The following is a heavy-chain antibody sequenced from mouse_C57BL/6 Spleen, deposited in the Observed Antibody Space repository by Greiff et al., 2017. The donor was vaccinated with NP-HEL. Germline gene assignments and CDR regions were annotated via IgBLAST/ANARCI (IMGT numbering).Heavy chain of an antibody. J-gene: IGHJ2*01. V-gene: IGHV1-22*01. Sequence: EVQLQQSGPELVKPGASVKMSCKASGYSFTDYNMHWVKQSHGKSLEWIGYINPNNGGTSYNQKFKGKATLTVNKSSSTAYMELRSLTSEDSAVYYCARDVTTVVAGFDYWGQGTTLTVSS. CDR2: INPNNGGT. CDR3: ARDVTTVVAGFDY. D-gene: IGHD1-1*01. CDR1: GYSFTDYN.